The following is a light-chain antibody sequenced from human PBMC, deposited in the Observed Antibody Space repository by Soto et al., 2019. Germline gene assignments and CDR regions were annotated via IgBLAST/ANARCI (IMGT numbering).Light chain of an antibody. CDR3: QSYDISLNAWV. CDR2: DSS. Sequence: QSVLTQPPSVSGAPGQRVTISCSGSDSNIGAYNDAHWYQQFPGAAPKVVIHDSSVRPSGVPDRFSGSRFGTSASLVITGLQTEDEADYYCQSYDISLNAWVFGGGTKLTVL. CDR1: DSNIGAYND. J-gene: IGLJ3*02. V-gene: IGLV1-40*01.